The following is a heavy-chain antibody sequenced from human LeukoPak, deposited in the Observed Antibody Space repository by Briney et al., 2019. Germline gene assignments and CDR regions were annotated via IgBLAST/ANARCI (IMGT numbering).Heavy chain of an antibody. V-gene: IGHV3-23*01. CDR1: GFTFSSYA. CDR3: AKDRPTRWIAAAGPDY. Sequence: QPGGSLRLSCAAPGFTFSSYAMSWVRQAPGKGLEWVSAISGSGGSTYYADSVKGRFTISRDNSKNTLYLQMNSLRAEDTAVYYCAKDRPTRWIAAAGPDYWGQGTLVTVSS. J-gene: IGHJ4*02. D-gene: IGHD6-13*01. CDR2: ISGSGGST.